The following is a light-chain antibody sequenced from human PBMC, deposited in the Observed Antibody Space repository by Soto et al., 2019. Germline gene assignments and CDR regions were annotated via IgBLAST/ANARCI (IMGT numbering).Light chain of an antibody. J-gene: IGKJ1*01. CDR1: QSVSSSY. V-gene: IGKV3-20*01. CDR2: GAS. Sequence: EIVLTQSPGTLSLSPGERATLSCRASQSVSSSYLAWYQQKGGQAPRLLIYGASSSATGIPDRFSGSGSGTDFTLTISRLEPEDFAVYYCQQYVRSPWTFGQGTKVEIK. CDR3: QQYVRSPWT.